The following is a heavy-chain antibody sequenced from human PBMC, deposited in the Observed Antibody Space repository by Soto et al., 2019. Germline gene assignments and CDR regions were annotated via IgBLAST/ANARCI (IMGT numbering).Heavy chain of an antibody. CDR2: IIPILGIA. V-gene: IGHV1-69*04. J-gene: IGHJ5*02. D-gene: IGHD3-9*01. CDR1: GGTFSSYT. CDR3: AREWTYYDILTGYYP. Sequence: SVKVSCKASGGTFSSYTISWVRQAPGQGLEWMGRIIPILGIANYAQKFQGRVTITADKSTSTAYMELSSLRSEDTAVYYCAREWTYYDILTGYYPWGQGTLVTVSS.